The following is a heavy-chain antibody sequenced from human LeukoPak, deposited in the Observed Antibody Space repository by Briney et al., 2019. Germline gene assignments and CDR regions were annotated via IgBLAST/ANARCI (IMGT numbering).Heavy chain of an antibody. CDR2: ISSSSSSI. CDR3: GRQAAPDY. Sequence: GGSLRLSCAASGFTLSNYFMNWVRQAPGEGLEWVSSISSSSSSISYADSVKGRFTISRDNAKNLMYLQMNSLRAEDTAVYYCGRQAAPDYWGQGILVTVSS. D-gene: IGHD6-13*01. CDR1: GFTLSNYF. J-gene: IGHJ4*02. V-gene: IGHV3-21*01.